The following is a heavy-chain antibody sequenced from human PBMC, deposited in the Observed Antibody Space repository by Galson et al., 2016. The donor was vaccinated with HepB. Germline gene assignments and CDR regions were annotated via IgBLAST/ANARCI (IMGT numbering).Heavy chain of an antibody. D-gene: IGHD2-15*01. CDR3: ARDWYCSAGSCYDAFCI. J-gene: IGHJ3*02. CDR2: ISTYDGDT. V-gene: IGHV1-18*01. CDR1: GYTFTSYG. Sequence: SVKVSCKASGYTFTSYGISWVRQAPGQGLEWMGWISTYDGDTNYAQNLQGRVTMTTDTSTTTAYMELRSLRSDDTAMYYCARDWYCSAGSCYDAFCIWGQGTMVTVSS.